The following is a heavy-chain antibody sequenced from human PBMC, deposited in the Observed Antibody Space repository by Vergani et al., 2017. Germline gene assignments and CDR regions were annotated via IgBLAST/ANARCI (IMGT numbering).Heavy chain of an antibody. D-gene: IGHD2-2*01. CDR3: ARVPRYCSSTSCSRHYRGWFDP. J-gene: IGHJ5*02. V-gene: IGHV1-69*13. Sequence: QGQLAQSGAEVKKPGSSVKVSCKASGGTFSSNSISWVRQAPGQGLEWMGGIIPIFGTANYAQKFQGRVTITADESTSTAYMELSSLRSEDTAVYYCARVPRYCSSTSCSRHYRGWFDPWGQGTLVTVSS. CDR1: GGTFSSNS. CDR2: IIPIFGTA.